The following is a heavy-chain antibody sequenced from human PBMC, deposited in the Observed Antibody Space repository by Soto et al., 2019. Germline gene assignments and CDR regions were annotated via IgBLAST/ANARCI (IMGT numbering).Heavy chain of an antibody. J-gene: IGHJ3*02. CDR1: GGSISSGNYY. CDR2: MHTSGST. CDR3: ARDNSKDSVNYAGAAFDI. Sequence: QVHLQESGPGLVKPSQTLSLTCTVSGGSISSGNYYWSWIRQPPGKALEWIGYMHTSGSTDYNPSLKGRLTISVETSKNQFALSLRSVTAADTAVYYCARDNSKDSVNYAGAAFDIWGLGTLVTVSS. V-gene: IGHV4-30-4*01. D-gene: IGHD4-4*01.